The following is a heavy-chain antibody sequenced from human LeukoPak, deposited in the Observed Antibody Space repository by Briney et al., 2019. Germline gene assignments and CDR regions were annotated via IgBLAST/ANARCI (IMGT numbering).Heavy chain of an antibody. CDR1: GGSIGSYY. D-gene: IGHD2-15*01. Sequence: SETLSLTCTVSGGSIGSYYWSWIRQPPGKGLEWIGYIYYSGTTSYNPSLKSRVTISVDTSKNQFSLKLSSVTAVDTVVYYCARHGTPAFDYWGQGTLVTVSS. CDR2: IYYSGTT. CDR3: ARHGTPAFDY. V-gene: IGHV4-59*08. J-gene: IGHJ4*02.